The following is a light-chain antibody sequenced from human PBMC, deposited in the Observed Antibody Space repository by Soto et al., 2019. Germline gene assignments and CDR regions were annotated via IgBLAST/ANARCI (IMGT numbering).Light chain of an antibody. CDR1: NSNIGRNP. V-gene: IGLV1-44*01. J-gene: IGLJ2*01. Sequence: QSVLTQPPSAAGTPGQRVSISCSGTNSNIGRNPVMWYQQMPGTAPRLIIYNIGQRPSGVPDRFSGSQSGTSASLAISGLQSEDESDYFCSTWDDSLNDVVFGGGT. CDR2: NIG. CDR3: STWDDSLNDVV.